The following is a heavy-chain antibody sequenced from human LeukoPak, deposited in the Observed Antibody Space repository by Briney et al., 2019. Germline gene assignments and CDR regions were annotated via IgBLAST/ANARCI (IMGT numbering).Heavy chain of an antibody. CDR2: ISYDGSNK. Sequence: PGRSLRLSCAASGFTFGSYAMHWVRQAPGKGLEWVAVISYDGSNKYYADSVKGRFTISRDSSKNTLYLQMNSLRAEDTAVYYCARAQQWLVTSSSCTDYWGQGTLVTVSS. CDR1: GFTFGSYA. D-gene: IGHD6-19*01. V-gene: IGHV3-30-3*01. CDR3: ARAQQWLVTSSSCTDY. J-gene: IGHJ4*02.